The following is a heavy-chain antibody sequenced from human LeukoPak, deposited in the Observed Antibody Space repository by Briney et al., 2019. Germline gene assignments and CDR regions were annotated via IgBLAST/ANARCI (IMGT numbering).Heavy chain of an antibody. CDR1: GSTFSKYA. CDR3: ARDRDGTGNYPLDY. V-gene: IGHV3-23*01. CDR2: ISGSGGGP. D-gene: IGHD3-10*01. Sequence: PGGSLRLSCAASGSTFSKYAMSCVRQAPGKGLEWVSGISGSGGGPYYADSVKGRFTISRDNSKNTLYLQMNSLRADDTAVYYCARDRDGTGNYPLDYWGQGTLVIVSS. J-gene: IGHJ4*02.